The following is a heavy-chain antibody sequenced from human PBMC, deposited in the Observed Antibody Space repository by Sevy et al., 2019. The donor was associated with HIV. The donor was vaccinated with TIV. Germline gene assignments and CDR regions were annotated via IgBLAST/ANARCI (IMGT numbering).Heavy chain of an antibody. CDR2: ISYDGSNK. Sequence: GGSLRLSCAASGFTFSSYGMHWVRQAPGKGLEWVAVISYDGSNKYYADSVKGRFTISRDNSKNTSYLPMNSLRAEDTAVYYCAKGYSSGLLDYFDYWGQGTLVTVSS. D-gene: IGHD6-19*01. J-gene: IGHJ4*02. CDR1: GFTFSSYG. V-gene: IGHV3-30*18. CDR3: AKGYSSGLLDYFDY.